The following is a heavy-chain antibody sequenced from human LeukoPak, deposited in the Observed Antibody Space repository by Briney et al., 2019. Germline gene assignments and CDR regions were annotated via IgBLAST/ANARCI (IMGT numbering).Heavy chain of an antibody. CDR3: ARAARARTYYYDSSGPGGFAY. V-gene: IGHV3-53*04. CDR1: GFTVSINY. J-gene: IGHJ4*02. D-gene: IGHD3-22*01. CDR2: IYSGGST. Sequence: PGGSLRLSCAASGFTVSINYMSWVRQAPGKGLEWVSVIYSGGSTYYADSVKGRFTISRHNSKNTLYLQMNSLRAEDTAVYYCARAARARTYYYDSSGPGGFAYWGQGTLVTVSS.